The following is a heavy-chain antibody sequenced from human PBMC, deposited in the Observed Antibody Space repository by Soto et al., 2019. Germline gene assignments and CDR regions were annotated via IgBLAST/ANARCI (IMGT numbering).Heavy chain of an antibody. D-gene: IGHD4-17*01. CDR2: IYWDDDK. J-gene: IGHJ4*02. Sequence: QITLKESGPTLVKPTQTLTLTCTFSGFSLTSSGVAVGWMRQPPGKPLEWLALIYWDDDKIYTPSLKTRLAITKDTSKSQVVLAMTYMDPVDTTTYYWAQSSRDGYGEVAVFDYWGQGALVTVSS. CDR1: GFSLTSSGVA. V-gene: IGHV2-5*02. CDR3: AQSSRDGYGEVAVFDY.